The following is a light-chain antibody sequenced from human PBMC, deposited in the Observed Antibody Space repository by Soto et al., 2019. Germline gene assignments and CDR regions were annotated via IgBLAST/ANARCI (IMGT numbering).Light chain of an antibody. J-gene: IGLJ2*01. CDR3: SSYTSSSTLGV. V-gene: IGLV2-14*01. Sequence: QSVLTQPASVSGSPGQSITISCTGTGSDVGGYSYVSWYQQHPGKAPKLMIYDVSNRPSGVSNRFSGSKSGNTASLTISGLQAEDEADYYCSSYTSSSTLGVFGGGTKLTVL. CDR1: GSDVGGYSY. CDR2: DVS.